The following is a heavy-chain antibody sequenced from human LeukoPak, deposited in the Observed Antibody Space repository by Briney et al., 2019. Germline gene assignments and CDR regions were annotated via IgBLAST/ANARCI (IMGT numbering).Heavy chain of an antibody. Sequence: PSETLSLTCTVSGGSINSDYWSWIRQPPGKGLDWIGYISYTGGETNYNPSLKSRLTISVDTSKNQFSLMLTSVTAADTALYYCARQPGGTAAFDIWAQGTMVTVSS. CDR3: ARQPGGTAAFDI. V-gene: IGHV4-59*08. J-gene: IGHJ3*02. D-gene: IGHD1-14*01. CDR2: ISYTGGET. CDR1: GGSINSDY.